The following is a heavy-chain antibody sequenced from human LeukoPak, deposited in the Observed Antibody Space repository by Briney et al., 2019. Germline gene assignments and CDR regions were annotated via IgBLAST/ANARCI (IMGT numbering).Heavy chain of an antibody. Sequence: SETLSLTCTVSGGSISSSSYYWGWIRQPPGKGLEWIGSIYYSGSTYYNPSLKSRVTISVDKSKNQFSLKLSSVTAADTAVYYCARDSHSSSWYHYYYGMDVWGQGTTVTVSS. V-gene: IGHV4-39*07. D-gene: IGHD6-13*01. CDR1: GGSISSSSYY. CDR2: IYYSGST. J-gene: IGHJ6*02. CDR3: ARDSHSSSWYHYYYGMDV.